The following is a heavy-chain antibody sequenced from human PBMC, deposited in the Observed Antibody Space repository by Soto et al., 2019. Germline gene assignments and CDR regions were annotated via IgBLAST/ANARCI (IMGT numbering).Heavy chain of an antibody. CDR2: IIPIFGTA. J-gene: IGHJ6*02. V-gene: IGHV1-69*06. CDR3: ARDRGITFGGVIAYYYGMDV. Sequence: SVKVSCKASGCTFSSYAISWVRQAPGQGLEWMGGIIPIFGTANYAQKFQGRVTITADKSTSTAYMELSSLRSEDTAVYYCARDRGITFGGVIAYYYGMDVWGQGTTVTVSS. D-gene: IGHD3-16*02. CDR1: GCTFSSYA.